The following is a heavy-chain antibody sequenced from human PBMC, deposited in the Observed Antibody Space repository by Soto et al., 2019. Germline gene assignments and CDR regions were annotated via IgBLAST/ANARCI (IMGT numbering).Heavy chain of an antibody. CDR3: ATVPVGDGWYVFDY. D-gene: IGHD2-15*01. CDR2: FDPEDGET. CDR1: GYTLTELS. V-gene: IGHV1-24*01. Sequence: ASVKVSCKVSGYTLTELSMHWVRQAPGKGLEWMGGFDPEDGETIYAQKFQGRVTMTEDTSTDTAYMELSSLRSEDTAVYYCATVPVGDGWYVFDYWGQGTLVTVSS. J-gene: IGHJ4*02.